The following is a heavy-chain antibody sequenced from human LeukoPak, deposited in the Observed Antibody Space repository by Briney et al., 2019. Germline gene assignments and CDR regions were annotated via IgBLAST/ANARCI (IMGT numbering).Heavy chain of an antibody. Sequence: SETLSLTCAVSGGSISSSSYYWGWIRQPPGKGLEWIGSIYYSGSTYYNPSLKSRVTISVDTSKNQISLKLSSVTAADTAVYYCAREMATMYMRAFDIWGQGTMVTVSS. CDR3: AREMATMYMRAFDI. CDR1: GGSISSSSYY. D-gene: IGHD5-24*01. V-gene: IGHV4-39*07. CDR2: IYYSGST. J-gene: IGHJ3*02.